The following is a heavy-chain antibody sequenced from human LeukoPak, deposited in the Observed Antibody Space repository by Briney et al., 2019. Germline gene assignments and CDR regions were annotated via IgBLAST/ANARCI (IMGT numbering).Heavy chain of an antibody. CDR3: AREVSQLVRDLDY. Sequence: GGSLRLSCAASGFTFSSYWMHWVRQAPGKGLVWVSRINSDGSSTSYADSVKGRFTISRDSAKNTLYLQMNSLRGGDTAVYYCAREVSQLVRDLDYWGQGTLVTVSS. J-gene: IGHJ4*02. V-gene: IGHV3-74*01. D-gene: IGHD6-6*01. CDR2: INSDGSST. CDR1: GFTFSSYW.